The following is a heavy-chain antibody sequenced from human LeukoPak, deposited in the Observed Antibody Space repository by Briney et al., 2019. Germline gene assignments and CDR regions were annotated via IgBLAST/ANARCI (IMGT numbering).Heavy chain of an antibody. Sequence: ASVKVSCKASGGTFSSYAISWVRQAPGQGLEWMGGIIPIFGTANYAQKFQGRVTITADKSTSTAYMELSSLRSEDTAVYYCTSAEGYCSGGSCSRGAFGIWGQGTMVTVSS. V-gene: IGHV1-69*06. CDR1: GGTFSSYA. CDR3: TSAEGYCSGGSCSRGAFGI. J-gene: IGHJ3*02. D-gene: IGHD2-15*01. CDR2: IIPIFGTA.